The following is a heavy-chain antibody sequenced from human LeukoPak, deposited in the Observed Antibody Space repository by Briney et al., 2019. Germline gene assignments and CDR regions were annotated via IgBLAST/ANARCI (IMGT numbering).Heavy chain of an antibody. J-gene: IGHJ5*02. CDR1: GGSISSYY. V-gene: IGHV4-59*12. D-gene: IGHD2-2*02. CDR2: IYYSGST. Sequence: SETLSLTCTVSGGSISSYYWSWIRQPPGKGLEWIGYIYYSGSTYYNPSLKSRVTISVDTSKNQFSLKLSSVTAADTAVYYCNRVVPAAISYWFDPWGQGTLVTVSS. CDR3: NRVVPAAISYWFDP.